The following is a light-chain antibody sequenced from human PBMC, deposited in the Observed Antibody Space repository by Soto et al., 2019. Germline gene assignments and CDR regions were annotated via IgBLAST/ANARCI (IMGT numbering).Light chain of an antibody. J-gene: IGLJ2*01. V-gene: IGLV1-51*01. Sequence: QSVLTQPPSVSAAPGQKVTISCSGSSSNIGNNYVSWYQQLPGTAPKFLIYDNNKRPSGIPDRFSGSKSGTSATLDITGLQTGDDADYYCGAWDSSLSGVVFGGGTKLTVL. CDR2: DNN. CDR1: SSNIGNNY. CDR3: GAWDSSLSGVV.